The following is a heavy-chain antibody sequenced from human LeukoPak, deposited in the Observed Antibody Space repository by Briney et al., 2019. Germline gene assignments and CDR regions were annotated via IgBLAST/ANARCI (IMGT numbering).Heavy chain of an antibody. CDR2: FDHEDGEA. CDR1: GYTLTEVS. Sequence: VASVKCSCKVSGYTLTEVSMHWVRQAPGKGLEWMGGFDHEDGEAIYAQKFQGRVTLSEDTSTDTAYMELSSLRSEDTAVYCCATWGGIYSGYDCIYWGQGTLVTV. CDR3: ATWGGIYSGYDCIY. D-gene: IGHD5-12*01. J-gene: IGHJ4*02. V-gene: IGHV1-24*01.